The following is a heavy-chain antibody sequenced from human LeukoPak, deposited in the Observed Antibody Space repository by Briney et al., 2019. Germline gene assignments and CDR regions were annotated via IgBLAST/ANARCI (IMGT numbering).Heavy chain of an antibody. D-gene: IGHD3-22*01. CDR1: GFTFSSYA. Sequence: GSLRLSCAASGFTFSSYAMSWVRQPPGKGLEWIGEINHSGSTNYNPSLKSRVTISVDTSKNQFSLKLSSVTAADTAVYYCARVNPEYYYDSSGYLWWGQGTLVTVSS. J-gene: IGHJ4*02. V-gene: IGHV4-34*01. CDR2: INHSGST. CDR3: ARVNPEYYYDSSGYLW.